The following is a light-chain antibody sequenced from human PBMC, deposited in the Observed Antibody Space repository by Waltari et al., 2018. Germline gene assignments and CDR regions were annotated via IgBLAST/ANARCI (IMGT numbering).Light chain of an antibody. CDR2: STT. Sequence: QTVVTQAPSLTVSPGGAVTLTCASRPGAVTSGTYPNWIQQKPGQVPRSLIHSTTNRHSWTPARFSGSLLGGKAALTLSGVQPEDEAEYYCLLYDGSDQVFGGGTKLTVL. CDR1: PGAVTSGTY. J-gene: IGLJ3*02. V-gene: IGLV7-43*01. CDR3: LLYDGSDQV.